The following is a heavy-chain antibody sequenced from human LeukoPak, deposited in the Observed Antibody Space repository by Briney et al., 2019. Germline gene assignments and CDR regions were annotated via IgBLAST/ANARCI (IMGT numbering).Heavy chain of an antibody. CDR1: GGSFSGYY. Sequence: SETLSLTCAVYGGSFSGYYWSWIRQPPGKGLEWIGEINHSGSTNCNPSLRSRVTISVDTSKNQFSLKLSSVTAADTAVYYCARGGSYYFGRNWFDPWGQGTLVTVSS. CDR2: INHSGST. CDR3: ARGGSYYFGRNWFDP. J-gene: IGHJ5*02. D-gene: IGHD1-26*01. V-gene: IGHV4-34*01.